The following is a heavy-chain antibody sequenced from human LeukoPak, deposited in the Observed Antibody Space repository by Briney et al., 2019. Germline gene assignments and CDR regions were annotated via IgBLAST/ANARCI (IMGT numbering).Heavy chain of an antibody. V-gene: IGHV3-11*04. Sequence: GGSVTLSCAASGFTFSDYYMRWMRQAPGKGLEWVSYSSSSGSTIYYADTVKGRFTISRDNPKNSLYLQMNSLRAEDTATDYCARKTYCGGDCYSFAYWGQGTLATVSS. CDR1: GFTFSDYY. CDR3: ARKTYCGGDCYSFAY. CDR2: SSSSGSTI. J-gene: IGHJ4*02. D-gene: IGHD2-21*01.